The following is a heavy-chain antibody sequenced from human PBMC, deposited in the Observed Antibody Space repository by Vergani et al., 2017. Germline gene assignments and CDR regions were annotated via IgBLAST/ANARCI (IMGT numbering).Heavy chain of an antibody. Sequence: VQLLESGGGLVQPGGSLRLSCAASGFTFSSYAMSWVRQAPGKGLEWVSAISGSGGSTYYSDSVKGRFTISRDNSKNTLCLQMNSPRAEDTALYYCARASPGITIFGAPLYWGQGTLVTVSS. CDR3: ARASPGITIFGAPLY. D-gene: IGHD3-3*01. CDR2: ISGSGGST. J-gene: IGHJ1*01. V-gene: IGHV3-23*01. CDR1: GFTFSSYA.